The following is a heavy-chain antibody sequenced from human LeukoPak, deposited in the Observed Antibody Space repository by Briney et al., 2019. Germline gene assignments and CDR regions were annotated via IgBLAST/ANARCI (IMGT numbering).Heavy chain of an antibody. Sequence: SETLSLTCTVSGGSISSSSYYWGWIRQPPGKGLEWVGSLYYSGSTYYNPSLKSRVTISVDSSKKQFSLKLSSVTAADTAVYYCARQEGYFDWLVDYWGQGTLVTVSS. V-gene: IGHV4-39*01. D-gene: IGHD3-9*01. CDR2: LYYSGST. CDR3: ARQEGYFDWLVDY. J-gene: IGHJ4*02. CDR1: GGSISSSSYY.